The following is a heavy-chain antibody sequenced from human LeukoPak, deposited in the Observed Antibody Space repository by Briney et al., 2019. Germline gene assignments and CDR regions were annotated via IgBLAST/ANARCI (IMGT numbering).Heavy chain of an antibody. CDR3: ARGYSSSWYVDY. CDR2: IWYDGSNK. D-gene: IGHD6-13*01. V-gene: IGHV3-33*01. J-gene: IGHJ4*02. CDR1: GFTFSSYG. Sequence: GGSLRLSCAASGFTFSSYGMHWVRQAPGKGLEWVAVIWYDGSNKYYADPVKGRFTISRDNSKNTLYLQMNSLRAEDTAVYYCARGYSSSWYVDYWGQGTLVTVSS.